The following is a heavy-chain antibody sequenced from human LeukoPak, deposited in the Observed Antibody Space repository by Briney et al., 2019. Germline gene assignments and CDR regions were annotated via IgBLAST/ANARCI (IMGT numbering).Heavy chain of an antibody. Sequence: GGSLRLSCAASGFTFSDYYMSWIRQAPGKGLEWISYISTSGSNIHYADSVKGRFTISRDNAENSVYLQMNRLRDEDTAIYYCARPRYSGYDSMGYWGQGTLVTVSS. V-gene: IGHV3-11*04. CDR1: GFTFSDYY. J-gene: IGHJ4*02. CDR3: ARPRYSGYDSMGY. CDR2: ISTSGSNI. D-gene: IGHD5-12*01.